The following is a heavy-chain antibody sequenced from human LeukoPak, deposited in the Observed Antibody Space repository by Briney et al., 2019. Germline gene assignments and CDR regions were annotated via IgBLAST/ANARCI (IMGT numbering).Heavy chain of an antibody. CDR3: ARWRDSSSSPTYFDY. J-gene: IGHJ4*02. CDR2: IYYSGST. D-gene: IGHD6-6*01. CDR1: GGSISSYY. Sequence: SETLSLTCTVSGGSISSYYWSWIRQPPGKGLEWIGYIYYSGSTNYNPSLKSRVTISVDTSKNQFSLKLSSVTAADTAVYYCARWRDSSSSPTYFDYWGQGTLVTVFS. V-gene: IGHV4-59*01.